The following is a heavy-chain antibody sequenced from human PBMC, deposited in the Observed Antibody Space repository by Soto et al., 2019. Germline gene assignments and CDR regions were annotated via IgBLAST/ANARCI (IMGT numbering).Heavy chain of an antibody. D-gene: IGHD1-26*01. CDR2: LSAGGSTT. J-gene: IGHJ4*02. CDR1: GFTFSTYA. V-gene: IGHV3-23*01. Sequence: DVQLLESGGGLVQPGGSLRLSCAASGFTFSTYAMTWVRQAPGKGLEWVSALSAGGSTTHYAGSVQGRFTISRDNSRDTVYLQMNRLRVEDTAVYYCAKDHERYSRSDYDYLDFWGQGTLVTVSS. CDR3: AKDHERYSRSDYDYLDF.